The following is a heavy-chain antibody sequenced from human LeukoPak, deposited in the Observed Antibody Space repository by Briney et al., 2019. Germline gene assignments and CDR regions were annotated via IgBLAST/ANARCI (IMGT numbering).Heavy chain of an antibody. D-gene: IGHD3-10*01. V-gene: IGHV3-9*01. Sequence: GRSLRLSCAASGFTFDDYAMHWVRQAPGKGLEWVSGISWNSDNIGFADSVKGRFTISRDNAKNSLYLQMNSLRAEDTALYYCAKSPGYYGSGSEYMDVWGKGTTVTIPS. J-gene: IGHJ6*03. CDR2: ISWNSDNI. CDR3: AKSPGYYGSGSEYMDV. CDR1: GFTFDDYA.